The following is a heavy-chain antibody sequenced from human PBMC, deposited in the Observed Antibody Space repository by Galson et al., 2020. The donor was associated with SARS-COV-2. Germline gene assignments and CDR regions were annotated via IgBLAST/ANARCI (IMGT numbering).Heavy chain of an antibody. CDR2: ITSDGRT. Sequence: GGSLRLSCSASGFTFSNYRMRWVRQPPGKGLEYVGGITSDGRTSFAESVKDRFIISRDNSKNALSLQMSSLRAEDTAVYCCVQDRPASWSFDYWGQGILVTVSS. V-gene: IGHV3-64D*06. CDR1: GFTFSNYR. J-gene: IGHJ4*02. D-gene: IGHD3-3*01. CDR3: VQDRPASWSFDY.